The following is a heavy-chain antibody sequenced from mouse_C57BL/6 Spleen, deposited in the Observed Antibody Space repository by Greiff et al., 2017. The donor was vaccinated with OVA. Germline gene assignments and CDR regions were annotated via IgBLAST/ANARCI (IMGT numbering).Heavy chain of an antibody. J-gene: IGHJ3*01. CDR2: ILPGSGST. Sequence: QVQLKQPGAELVKPGASVKLSCKASGYTFTSYWMQWVKQRPGHGLEWIGEILPGSGSTNYNEKFKGKATFTADTSSNTAYMQLSSLTTEDSAIYYCARWGAYYSNYEGFAYWGQGTLVTVSA. CDR3: ARWGAYYSNYEGFAY. CDR1: GYTFTSYW. V-gene: IGHV1-9*01. D-gene: IGHD2-5*01.